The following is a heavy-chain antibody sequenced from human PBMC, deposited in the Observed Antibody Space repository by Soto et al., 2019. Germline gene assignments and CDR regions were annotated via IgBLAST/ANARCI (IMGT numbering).Heavy chain of an antibody. Sequence: SETLSLTCAVSGYSISRVYYWGWIGQPPGKGLEWIGSIYHSGTTYYNASLQSRVTISVDTSKNQFSVKLRAVTAADTAVYYCASTSYVWGSYRSFDCWGQGILVTVSS. CDR1: GYSISRVYY. V-gene: IGHV4-38-2*01. J-gene: IGHJ4*02. CDR2: IYHSGTT. D-gene: IGHD3-16*02. CDR3: ASTSYVWGSYRSFDC.